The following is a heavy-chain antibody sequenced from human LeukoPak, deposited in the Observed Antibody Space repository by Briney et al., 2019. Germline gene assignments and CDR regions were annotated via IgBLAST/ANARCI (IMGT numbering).Heavy chain of an antibody. J-gene: IGHJ3*02. D-gene: IGHD2-15*01. V-gene: IGHV4-30-4*08. CDR2: IYYSGST. Sequence: SETLSLTRTVSGGSISSGDYYWSWIRQPPGKGLGWIGYIYYSGSTYYNPSLKSRVTISIDTSKNQFSLKLSSVTAADTAVYYCAGVVVVAAMDGWAFDIWGQGAMVTVSS. CDR3: AGVVVVAAMDGWAFDI. CDR1: GGSISSGDYY.